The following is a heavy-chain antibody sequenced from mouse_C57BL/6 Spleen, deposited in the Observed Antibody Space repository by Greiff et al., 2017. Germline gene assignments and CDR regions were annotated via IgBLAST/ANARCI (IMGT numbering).Heavy chain of an antibody. J-gene: IGHJ3*01. Sequence: EVQLQQSGPELVKPGASVKIPCKASGYTFTDYNMDWVKQSHGKSLEWIGDINPNNGGTIYNQKFKGKATLTVDKSSSTAYMELRSLTSEDTAVYYCARGGLPLVMGGFAYWGQGTLVTVSA. D-gene: IGHD2-2*01. CDR2: INPNNGGT. CDR1: GYTFTDYN. CDR3: ARGGLPLVMGGFAY. V-gene: IGHV1-18*01.